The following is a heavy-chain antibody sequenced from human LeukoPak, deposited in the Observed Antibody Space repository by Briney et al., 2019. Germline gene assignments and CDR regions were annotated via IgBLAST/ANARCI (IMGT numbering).Heavy chain of an antibody. CDR1: GYSISSGYY. D-gene: IGHD5-12*01. CDR2: IYHSGST. CDR3: ASYGYSGYDFPFDY. Sequence: PSETLSLTCTVSGYSISSGYYWGLIRQPPVKGLEWIGSIYHSGSTYYNPSLKSRVTISVDTSKNQFSLKLSSVTAADTAVYYCASYGYSGYDFPFDYWGQGTLVTVSS. V-gene: IGHV4-38-2*02. J-gene: IGHJ4*02.